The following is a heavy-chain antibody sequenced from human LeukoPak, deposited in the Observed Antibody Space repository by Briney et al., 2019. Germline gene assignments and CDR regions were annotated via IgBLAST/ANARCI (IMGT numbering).Heavy chain of an antibody. Sequence: ASVKVSCKASGYTFTSYGISWVRQAPGQGLEWMRWISAYNGNTNYAQKLQGRVTMTTDTSTSTAYMELRSLRSDDTAVYYCARAGYYDSSGYSNFDYWGRGTLVTVSS. CDR1: GYTFTSYG. CDR2: ISAYNGNT. V-gene: IGHV1-18*01. J-gene: IGHJ4*02. D-gene: IGHD3-22*01. CDR3: ARAGYYDSSGYSNFDY.